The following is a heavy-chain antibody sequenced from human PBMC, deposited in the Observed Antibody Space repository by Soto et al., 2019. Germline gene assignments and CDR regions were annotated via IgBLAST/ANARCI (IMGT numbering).Heavy chain of an antibody. CDR1: GFTFSSYG. CDR2: IWYDGSNK. V-gene: IGHV3-33*01. J-gene: IGHJ4*02. Sequence: PGGSLRLSCAASGFTFSSYGMHWVRQAPGKGLEWVAVIWYDGSNKYYADSVKGRFTISRDNSKNTLYLQMNSLRAEDTAVYYCARDGRYYYDSSGYSTYFDYWGQGTLVTVSS. CDR3: ARDGRYYYDSSGYSTYFDY. D-gene: IGHD3-22*01.